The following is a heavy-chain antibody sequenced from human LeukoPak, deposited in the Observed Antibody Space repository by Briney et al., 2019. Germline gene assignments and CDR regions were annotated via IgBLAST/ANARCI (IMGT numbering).Heavy chain of an antibody. V-gene: IGHV3-43*02. CDR3: AREVGATDY. Sequence: GGSLRLSCAASGFTFDDYAMHWVRQGPGKSLEWVSLINENGDIAYYGDSVRGRFTVSRDNAKNSLYLQMNSLRAEDTAVYYCAREVGATDYWGQGTQVTVSS. D-gene: IGHD1-26*01. CDR1: GFTFDDYA. CDR2: INENGDIA. J-gene: IGHJ4*02.